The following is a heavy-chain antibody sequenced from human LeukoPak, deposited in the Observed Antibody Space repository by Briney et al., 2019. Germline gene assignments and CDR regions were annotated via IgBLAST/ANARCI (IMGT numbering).Heavy chain of an antibody. J-gene: IGHJ4*02. D-gene: IGHD5-12*01. CDR1: GGSISSYY. V-gene: IGHV4-59*08. CDR2: IYYSGST. Sequence: SETLSLTCTVSGGSISSYYWSWIRQPPGKGLEWIGYIYYSGSTNYTPSLKSRVTISVDTSKNQFSLKLSSVTAADTAVYYCAVALKDYFDYWGQGTLVTVSS. CDR3: AVALKDYFDY.